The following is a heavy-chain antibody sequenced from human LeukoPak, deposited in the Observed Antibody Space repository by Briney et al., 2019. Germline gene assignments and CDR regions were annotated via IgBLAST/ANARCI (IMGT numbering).Heavy chain of an antibody. D-gene: IGHD6-13*01. CDR2: FDPEDGET. Sequence: GASVKVSCKVSGYTLTELSMHWVRQAPGKGLEWMGGFDPEDGETIYAQKFQGRVTMTEDTSTGTAYMELSSLRSEDTAVYYCATDPFSSSWFGPGDYWGQGTLVTVSS. CDR1: GYTLTELS. V-gene: IGHV1-24*01. J-gene: IGHJ4*02. CDR3: ATDPFSSSWFGPGDY.